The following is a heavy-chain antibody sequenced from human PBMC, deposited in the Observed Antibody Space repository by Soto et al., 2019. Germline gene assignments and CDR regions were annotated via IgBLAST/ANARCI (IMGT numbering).Heavy chain of an antibody. V-gene: IGHV4-59*01. CDR1: GGSISSYY. CDR2: IYYSGST. CDR3: ARGVPATAGVSVGAFDI. D-gene: IGHD2-2*01. J-gene: IGHJ3*02. Sequence: KASETLSLTCTVSGGSISSYYWSWIRQPPGKGLEWIGYIYYSGSTNYNPSLKSRVTISVDTSKNQFSLKLSSVTAADTAVYYCARGVPATAGVSVGAFDIWGQGTMVTVSS.